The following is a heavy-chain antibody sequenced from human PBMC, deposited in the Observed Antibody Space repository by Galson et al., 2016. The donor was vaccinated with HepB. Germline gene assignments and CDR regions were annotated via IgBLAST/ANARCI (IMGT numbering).Heavy chain of an antibody. V-gene: IGHV3-30*12. CDR3: ATDRRSIFGAVTEYFQH. J-gene: IGHJ1*01. D-gene: IGHD3-3*01. Sequence: SLRLSCAASGFAFETFAMHWVRQAPGKGLEWVALLSYDGSKTYVTDSVKGRLTISRDNAKNSLYLQMNSLRDEDTAVYYCATDRRSIFGAVTEYFQHWGQGTLVTVSS. CDR1: GFAFETFA. CDR2: LSYDGSKT.